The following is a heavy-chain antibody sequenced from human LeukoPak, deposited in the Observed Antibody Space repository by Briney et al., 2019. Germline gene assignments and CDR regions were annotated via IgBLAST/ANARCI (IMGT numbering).Heavy chain of an antibody. D-gene: IGHD6-13*01. CDR1: GFTFSSYG. CDR2: ISYDGSNK. CDR3: AKDRGSWTDLSRYYFDY. J-gene: IGHJ4*02. V-gene: IGHV3-30*18. Sequence: GGSLRLSCAASGFTFSSYGMHWVRQAPGKGLEWVAVISYDGSNKYYADSVKGRFTISRDNSKNTLYLQVNSLRAEDTAVYYCAKDRGSWTDLSRYYFDYWGQGTLVTVSS.